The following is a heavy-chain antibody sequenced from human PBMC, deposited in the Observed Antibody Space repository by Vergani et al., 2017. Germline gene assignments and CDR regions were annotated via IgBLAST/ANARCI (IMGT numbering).Heavy chain of an antibody. D-gene: IGHD2-21*01. CDR2: IYYDGSKK. V-gene: IGHV3-33*01. Sequence: QVQLVESGGGVVQPGRSLRLSCTSSGFTFSTYAMHWVRQAPGKGLEWVAIIYYDGSKKYYAESVKGRFTISRDNSRNTVDLLMSSLRAEDTAIYYCVREGSYCGSTTCRNPSYVYYYHMDVWGEGTTVTVSS. CDR3: VREGSYCGSTTCRNPSYVYYYHMDV. CDR1: GFTFSTYA. J-gene: IGHJ6*03.